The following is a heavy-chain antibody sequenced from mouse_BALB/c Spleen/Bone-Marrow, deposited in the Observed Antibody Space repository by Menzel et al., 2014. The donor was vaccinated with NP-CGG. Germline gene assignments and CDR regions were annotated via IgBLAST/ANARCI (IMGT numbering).Heavy chain of an antibody. V-gene: IGHV3-1*02. J-gene: IGHJ4*01. CDR1: GYSITSGYS. CDR3: ARSNGYYAMDY. Sequence: EVKLQESGPDLVKPSQSLSLTCTVTGYSITSGYSWHWIRQFPGNKLEWMGYIYYSAGTNYNPSLKSRISITRDTSKNQFFLQLNSVTTEDTATYYCARSNGYYAMDYWGQGTSVTVSS. CDR2: IYYSAGT.